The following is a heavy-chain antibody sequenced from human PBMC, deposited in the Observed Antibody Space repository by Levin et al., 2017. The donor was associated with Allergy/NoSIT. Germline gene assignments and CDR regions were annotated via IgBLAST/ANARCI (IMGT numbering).Heavy chain of an antibody. CDR2: ISNDGFTK. D-gene: IGHD3-16*01. Sequence: GESLKISCAASGFTFRNYAMSWVRQAPGKGLEWVSGISNDGFTKDYAESVKGRFAISRGNSENTLFLQMNSLRVEDTAVYYCAKKEGGKHPFDYWGQGTLVSVSS. CDR1: GFTFRNYA. V-gene: IGHV3-23*01. J-gene: IGHJ4*02. CDR3: AKKEGGKHPFDY.